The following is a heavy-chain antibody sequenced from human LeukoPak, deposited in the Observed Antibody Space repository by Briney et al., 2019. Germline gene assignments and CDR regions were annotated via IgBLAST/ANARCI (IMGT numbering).Heavy chain of an antibody. Sequence: EGSLRLSCAASGFTFSSFWMSWVRQAPGKGLEWVANIRKDGSLQYYVDSVEGRFTISRDNAKNSLYLQMNTLRADDTAVYYCTRVSGGYDMSDYWGQGTLVTVSS. CDR3: TRVSGGYDMSDY. D-gene: IGHD3-9*01. CDR1: GFTFSSFW. CDR2: IRKDGSLQ. J-gene: IGHJ4*02. V-gene: IGHV3-7*03.